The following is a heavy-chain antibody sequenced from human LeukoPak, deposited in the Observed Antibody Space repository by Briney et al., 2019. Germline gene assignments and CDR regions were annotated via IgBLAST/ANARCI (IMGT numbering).Heavy chain of an antibody. J-gene: IGHJ4*02. V-gene: IGHV4-30-2*01. CDR2: IYHSGST. D-gene: IGHD4-17*01. CDR3: ARVADTVTAPFDY. CDR1: GGSISSGGYY. Sequence: SQTLSLTCTVSGGSISSGGYYWSWIRQPPGKGLEWIGYIYHSGSTYYNPSLKSRVTISVDTSKNQFSLKLSSVTAADTAVYYCARVADTVTAPFDYWGQGTLVTVSS.